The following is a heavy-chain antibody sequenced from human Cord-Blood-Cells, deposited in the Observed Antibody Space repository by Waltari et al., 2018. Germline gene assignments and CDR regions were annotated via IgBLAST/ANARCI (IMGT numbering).Heavy chain of an antibody. CDR2: INPIFGTA. D-gene: IGHD6-13*01. V-gene: IGHV1-69*01. J-gene: IGHJ4*02. CDR1: GGTFSSYA. Sequence: QVQLVQSGAEVKKPGSSVKVSCKASGGTFSSYAISCGRTDPGQGLEWLVGINPIFGTANYAQKFQGRVTITADESTSTAYMELSSLRSEDTAVYYCARDDGRGWPSSSFDYWGQGTLVTVSS. CDR3: ARDDGRGWPSSSFDY.